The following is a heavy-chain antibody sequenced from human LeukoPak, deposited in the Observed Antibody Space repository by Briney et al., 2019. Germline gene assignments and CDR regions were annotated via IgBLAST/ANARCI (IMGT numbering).Heavy chain of an antibody. CDR2: INSDKSST. J-gene: IGHJ6*03. CDR1: GFTFSSYW. Sequence: GGSLRVSCAASGFTFSSYWMHWVRQAPGKGLVWVSRINSDKSSTSYADSVKGRFPISRDNAKNTLYLQMNSLRAEDTAVYYCARDHCSSTSGYGRGGYYYYYYMDVWGKGPTLTVSS. CDR3: ARDHCSSTSGYGRGGYYYYYYMDV. D-gene: IGHD2-2*01. V-gene: IGHV3-74*01.